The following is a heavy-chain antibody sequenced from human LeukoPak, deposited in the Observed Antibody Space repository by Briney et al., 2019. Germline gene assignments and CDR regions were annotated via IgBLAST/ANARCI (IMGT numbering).Heavy chain of an antibody. CDR3: AKGGYFLKIDFDY. V-gene: IGHV3-30*18. CDR2: ISYDGSNK. D-gene: IGHD6-13*01. Sequence: GGSLRLSCAASGFTFSSYGMHWVRQAPGRGLEWVAVISYDGSNKYYADSVKGRFTISRDNSKNTLYLQMNSLRAEDTAVYYCAKGGYFLKIDFDYWGQGTLVTVSS. J-gene: IGHJ4*02. CDR1: GFTFSSYG.